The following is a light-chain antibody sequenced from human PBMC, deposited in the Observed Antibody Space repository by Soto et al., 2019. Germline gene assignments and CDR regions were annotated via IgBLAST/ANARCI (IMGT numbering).Light chain of an antibody. CDR1: QSVSSN. CDR3: QQRSNWPIT. V-gene: IGKV3-15*01. Sequence: EIVMTQSPATLSVSPGERATLSCRASQSVSSNFAWYQQKPGQAPRLLIYDASTRATGIPARFSGSGSGTEFTLTISSLQSEDFAVYYCQQRSNWPITFGQGTRLEIK. CDR2: DAS. J-gene: IGKJ5*01.